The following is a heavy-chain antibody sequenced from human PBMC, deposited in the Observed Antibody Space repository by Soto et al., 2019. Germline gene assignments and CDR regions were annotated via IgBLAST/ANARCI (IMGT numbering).Heavy chain of an antibody. Sequence: PGGSLRLSCVASGYTFNSHEMNWVRQAPGKGLEWISSISGSGTTNYAESVKGRFTISRDNAHKSLFLEMKDLRVEDTAVYYYARGGIHWGQGTLVTVSS. CDR1: GYTFNSHE. CDR3: ARGGIH. D-gene: IGHD3-16*01. J-gene: IGHJ4*02. CDR2: ISGSGTT. V-gene: IGHV3-48*03.